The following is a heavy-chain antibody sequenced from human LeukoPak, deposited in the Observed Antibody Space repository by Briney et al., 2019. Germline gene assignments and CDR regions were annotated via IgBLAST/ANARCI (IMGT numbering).Heavy chain of an antibody. V-gene: IGHV4-30-4*01. D-gene: IGHD5-24*01. Sequence: SQTLSLTCTVSGGSISSGDYYWSWISQPPGKGLEWIGYIYYSGSTYYNPSLKSRVTISVDTSKNQFSLKLSSVTAADTAVYYCARDTSRDGYNYDYWGQGTLVTVSS. J-gene: IGHJ4*02. CDR2: IYYSGST. CDR1: GGSISSGDYY. CDR3: ARDTSRDGYNYDY.